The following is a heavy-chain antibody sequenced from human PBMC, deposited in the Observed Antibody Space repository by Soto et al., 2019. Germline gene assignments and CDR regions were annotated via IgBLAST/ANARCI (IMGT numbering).Heavy chain of an antibody. V-gene: IGHV1-18*01. CDR1: GYIFTRNG. CDR3: ARDGGVGRCGGKCSTYNWFDP. D-gene: IGHD2-21*01. CDR2: ISAYNGDT. J-gene: IGHJ5*02. Sequence: QVQLVQSGTEVKKPGASVKVSCKASGYIFTRNGISWVRQAPGQGLEWMGWISAYNGDTNYAQKFQGRVTMTRDTSTSTVYMELRSLRADYTVVYFWARDGGVGRCGGKCSTYNWFDPWGQGTLVPVSS.